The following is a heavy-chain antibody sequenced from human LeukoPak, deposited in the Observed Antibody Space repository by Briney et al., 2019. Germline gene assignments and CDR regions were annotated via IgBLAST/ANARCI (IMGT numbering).Heavy chain of an antibody. CDR1: GFTFSNYD. V-gene: IGHV3-30*18. CDR2: ISYDGSNK. CDR3: AKDREGTTFDN. D-gene: IGHD1-7*01. J-gene: IGHJ4*02. Sequence: PGRSLRLSCAASGFTFSNYDMHWVRQAPGKGLEWVAVISYDGSNKYYADSVKGRFTISRDNSKSTVYLQMNSLRAEDTAVYYCAKDREGTTFDNWGQGTLVTVSS.